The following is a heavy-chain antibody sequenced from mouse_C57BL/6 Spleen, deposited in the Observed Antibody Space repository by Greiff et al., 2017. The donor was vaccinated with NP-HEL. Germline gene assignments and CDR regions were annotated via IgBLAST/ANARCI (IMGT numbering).Heavy chain of an antibody. D-gene: IGHD3-3*01. V-gene: IGHV5-12*01. CDR2: ISNGGGST. CDR1: GFTFSDYY. J-gene: IGHJ4*01. CDR3: ARLGGY. Sequence: EVMLVESGGGLVQPGGSLKLSCAASGFTFSDYYMYWVRQTPEKRLEWVAYISNGGGSTYYPDTVKGRFTISRDNAKNTLYLQMSRLKSEDTAMHYCARLGGYWGQGTSVTVSS.